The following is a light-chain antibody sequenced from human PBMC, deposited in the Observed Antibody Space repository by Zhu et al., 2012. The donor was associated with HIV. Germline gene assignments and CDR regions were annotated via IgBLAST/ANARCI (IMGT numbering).Light chain of an antibody. J-gene: IGKJ1*01. V-gene: IGKV3-15*01. Sequence: EIVMTQSPDTLSVFPGERATLSCRASQSFGTTLAWYQHKPGQPPRLLIYGVSTRATGIPARFSGSGSGTEFTLTISNVQSEDFAVYYCQHYYNWLGTFGQGTRVDIK. CDR3: QHYYNWLGT. CDR2: GVS. CDR1: QSFGTT.